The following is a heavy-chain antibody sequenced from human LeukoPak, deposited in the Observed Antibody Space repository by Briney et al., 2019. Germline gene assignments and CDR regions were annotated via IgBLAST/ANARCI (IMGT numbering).Heavy chain of an antibody. CDR1: GFTFTSYD. CDR3: AGDRKSGNFLGEFDH. Sequence: GGSLRLSCAASGFTFTSYDMHWVRQAPGKGLEWVALIWYDGSNTYYTDSVRGRFTISRDNSKSTLYLQMNSLRAEDTAIYYCAGDRKSGNFLGEFDHWGLGTLVTVSS. CDR2: IWYDGSNT. J-gene: IGHJ5*02. D-gene: IGHD1-26*01. V-gene: IGHV3-33*01.